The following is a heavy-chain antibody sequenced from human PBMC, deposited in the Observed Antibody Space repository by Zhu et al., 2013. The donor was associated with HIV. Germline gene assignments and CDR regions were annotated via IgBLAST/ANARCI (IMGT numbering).Heavy chain of an antibody. CDR2: ISGYNGNT. J-gene: IGHJ4*02. D-gene: IGHD2-15*01. CDR1: GYTFTSFG. V-gene: IGHV1-18*04. CDR3: ARDRSVPLYGYVVQFDY. Sequence: QVQLVQSGAEVKKPGASVNVSCKASGYTFTSFGITWVRQAPGQGLEWVGWISGYNGNTEYAQKFQGRVSMTTDTPTSTAYMELRSLRSDDTAVYYCARDRSVPLYGYVVQFDYWGQGTLLTVSS.